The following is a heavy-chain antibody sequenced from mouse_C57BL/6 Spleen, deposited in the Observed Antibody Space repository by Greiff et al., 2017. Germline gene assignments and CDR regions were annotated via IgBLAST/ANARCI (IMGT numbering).Heavy chain of an antibody. J-gene: IGHJ4*01. CDR2: IDPNSGGT. Sequence: QVQLQQPGAELVKPGASVKLSCKASGYTFTSYWMHWVKQRPGRGLEWIGRIDPNSGGTKYNEKVKSKATLTVDKPSSTAYMQLSILTSEDSAVYYCARDYITTVDAMDYWGQGTSVTVSS. CDR3: ARDYITTVDAMDY. D-gene: IGHD1-1*01. V-gene: IGHV1-72*01. CDR1: GYTFTSYW.